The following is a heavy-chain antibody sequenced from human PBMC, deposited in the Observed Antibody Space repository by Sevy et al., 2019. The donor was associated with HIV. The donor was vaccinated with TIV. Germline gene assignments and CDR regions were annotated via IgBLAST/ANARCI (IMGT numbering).Heavy chain of an antibody. V-gene: IGHV3-9*01. CDR2: ISWNSGSI. J-gene: IGHJ4*02. Sequence: GGSLRLSCAASGLTFDDYAMHWVRQAPGKGLEWVSGISWNSGSIGYADSVKGRFTISRDNAKNSLYLQMNSLRAEDTAVYYCAKDLPDYDILTGYPGAFDYWGQGTLVTVSS. CDR3: AKDLPDYDILTGYPGAFDY. CDR1: GLTFDDYA. D-gene: IGHD3-9*01.